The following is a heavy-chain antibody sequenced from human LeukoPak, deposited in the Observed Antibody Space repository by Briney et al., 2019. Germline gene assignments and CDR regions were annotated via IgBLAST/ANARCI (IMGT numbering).Heavy chain of an antibody. Sequence: SETLSLTCTVSGGSISSYYWSWIRQPAGKGLEWIGRIYTSGSTNYNPSLKSRVTMSVDTSKNQLSLKLSSVTAADTAVYYCARATIVVVPAYYYYYMDVWGKGTTVTVSS. CDR1: GGSISSYY. CDR3: ARATIVVVPAYYYYYMDV. J-gene: IGHJ6*03. CDR2: IYTSGST. V-gene: IGHV4-4*07. D-gene: IGHD2-2*01.